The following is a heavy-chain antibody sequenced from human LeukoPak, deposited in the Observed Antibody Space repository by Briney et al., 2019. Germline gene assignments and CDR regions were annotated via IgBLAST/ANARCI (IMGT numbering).Heavy chain of an antibody. V-gene: IGHV1-2*02. CDR1: GYTFSDYY. CDR2: TNPNSGGA. J-gene: IGHJ4*02. CDR3: ARGGVRRAKDPYYCDY. D-gene: IGHD3-10*01. Sequence: GASVNVSCKASGYTFSDYYMHWVRQAPGQGPEWMGWTNPNSGGAKFPQKFQGRVTMTRDTSNSTAYMELAGLRSDDTAVYYCARGGVRRAKDPYYCDYWGRGTLVTVSS.